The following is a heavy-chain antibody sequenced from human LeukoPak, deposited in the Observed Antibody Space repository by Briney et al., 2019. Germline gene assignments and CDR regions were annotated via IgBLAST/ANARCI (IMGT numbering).Heavy chain of an antibody. CDR2: INHSGST. CDR1: GGSFSGYY. J-gene: IGHJ4*02. CDR3: ARGRFRLEWLSPFDY. V-gene: IGHV4-34*01. D-gene: IGHD3-3*01. Sequence: KTSETLSLTCAVYGGSFSGYYWSWSRQPPGKGLEWIGEINHSGSTNYNPSLKSRVTISVDTSKNQFSLKLSSVTAADTAVYYCARGRFRLEWLSPFDYWGQGTLVTVSS.